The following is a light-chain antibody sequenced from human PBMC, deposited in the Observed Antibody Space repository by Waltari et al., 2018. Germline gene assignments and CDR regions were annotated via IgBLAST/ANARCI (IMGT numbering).Light chain of an antibody. CDR1: QSLVHSDGKTY. V-gene: IGKV2-30*02. CDR3: MQATQWPLT. J-gene: IGKJ1*01. Sequence: VVTTQSPLAIPVTLGQRATMPFRCRQSLVHSDGKTYLNWFHQRPGQSPRRLIYKVFNRESGVPDRFSGSGSGNDFTLKISRVEAEDVGTYYCMQATQWPLTFGQGTKVEIK. CDR2: KVF.